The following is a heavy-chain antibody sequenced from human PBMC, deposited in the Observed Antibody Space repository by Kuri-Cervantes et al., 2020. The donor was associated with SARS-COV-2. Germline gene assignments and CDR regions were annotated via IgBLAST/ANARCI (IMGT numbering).Heavy chain of an antibody. V-gene: IGHV3-7*01. CDR3: ARKVGGGDLYYYGMDV. CDR1: GFTFSSYW. D-gene: IGHD4-17*01. CDR2: IKQDGSEK. J-gene: IGHJ6*02. Sequence: GESLKISCAASGFTFSSYWMSWVRQAPGKGLEWVANIKQDGSEKYYVDSVKGRFTISRDNAKNSLYLQMNSLRAEDTAVYYCARKVGGGDLYYYGMDVWGQGTTVTVSS.